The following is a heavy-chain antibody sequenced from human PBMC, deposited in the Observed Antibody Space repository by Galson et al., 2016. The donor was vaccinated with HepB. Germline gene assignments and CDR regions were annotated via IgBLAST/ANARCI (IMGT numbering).Heavy chain of an antibody. CDR1: GGSMSTYY. CDR2: IYYSGST. D-gene: IGHD3-10*01. Sequence: ETLSLTCTVSGGSMSTYYWSWIRQPPGKGLEWIGYIYYSGSTNYSPSLKSRDTISVDTSKNQFSLKLSSVTAADTAVYFCARDRSSGSGSFGYWGQGTLVTVSS. J-gene: IGHJ4*02. V-gene: IGHV4-59*12. CDR3: ARDRSSGSGSFGY.